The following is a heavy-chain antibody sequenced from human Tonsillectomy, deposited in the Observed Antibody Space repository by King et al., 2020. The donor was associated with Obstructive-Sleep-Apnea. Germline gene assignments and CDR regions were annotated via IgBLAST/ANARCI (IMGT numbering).Heavy chain of an antibody. CDR1: GFTFSSYL. CDR2: LNSEGSTT. V-gene: IGHV3-74*01. J-gene: IGHJ6*02. Sequence: VQLVESGGGLVQPGGSLRLSCAASGFTFSSYLMHWVRPAPWKGLVWFSRLNSEGSTTTSADSVNGRFTISSDNAKNTLHLQMSSLRAEDTAVYFCARDRDCRSTSCFFGMDVWGQGTTVTVSS. CDR3: ARDRDCRSTSCFFGMDV. D-gene: IGHD2-2*01.